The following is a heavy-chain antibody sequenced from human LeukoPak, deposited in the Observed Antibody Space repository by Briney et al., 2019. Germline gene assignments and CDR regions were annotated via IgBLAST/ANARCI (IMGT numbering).Heavy chain of an antibody. CDR2: ISSSGSTI. Sequence: GGSLRLSCAASGFTFSSYEMNWVRQAPGKGLEWVSYISSSGSTIYYADSVKGRFTISRDNAKNSLYLQMNSLRAEDTAVYYCARDRSSSWLYGMDVWGRGTTVTVSS. J-gene: IGHJ6*02. CDR1: GFTFSSYE. V-gene: IGHV3-48*03. CDR3: ARDRSSSWLYGMDV. D-gene: IGHD6-13*01.